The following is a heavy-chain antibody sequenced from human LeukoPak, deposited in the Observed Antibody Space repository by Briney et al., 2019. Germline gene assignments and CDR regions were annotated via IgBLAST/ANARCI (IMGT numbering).Heavy chain of an antibody. J-gene: IGHJ3*02. Sequence: SETLSLTCSVSDGSINSYYWNWIRRPPGKGLEWIGYIYYSGRTNYNPSLKSRVSISVDTSKNQFSLKLSSVTAADTAVYYCARDFRGSVDAFDIWGQGTMVAVSS. V-gene: IGHV4-59*01. CDR3: ARDFRGSVDAFDI. CDR2: IYYSGRT. CDR1: DGSINSYY.